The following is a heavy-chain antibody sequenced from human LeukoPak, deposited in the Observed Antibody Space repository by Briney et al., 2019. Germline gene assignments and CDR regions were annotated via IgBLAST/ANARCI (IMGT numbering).Heavy chain of an antibody. D-gene: IGHD3-10*01. CDR3: TTDGVFDY. J-gene: IGHJ4*02. Sequence: GGSLRLSCAASGFPFSSYSMNWVRQAPGRGLEWVSYITSYSSTIYYADSVKGRFTVSRDNAENSLYLQMNSLRAEDTAVYYCTTDGVFDYWGQGTLVTVSS. V-gene: IGHV3-48*01. CDR2: ITSYSSTI. CDR1: GFPFSSYS.